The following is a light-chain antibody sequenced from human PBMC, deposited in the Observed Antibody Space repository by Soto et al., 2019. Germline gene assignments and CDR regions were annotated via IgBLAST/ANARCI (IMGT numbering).Light chain of an antibody. CDR3: QQYNGWPPL. CDR1: QSLSSN. V-gene: IGKV3-15*01. Sequence: ERVMTQSPATLSVSPGERATLSCRASQSLSSNLAWYQQKPGQAPRLLIYGASTRATGIPAGFSGSGSGTEFTLTISSLQSEDFAVYYCQQYNGWPPLFGHGTKVDIK. J-gene: IGKJ3*01. CDR2: GAS.